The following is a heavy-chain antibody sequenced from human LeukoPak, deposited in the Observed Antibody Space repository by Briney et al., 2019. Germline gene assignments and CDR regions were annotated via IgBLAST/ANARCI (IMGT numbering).Heavy chain of an antibody. CDR2: VDPEDGET. V-gene: IGHV1-69-2*01. CDR1: GYTFTDYY. D-gene: IGHD1-26*01. Sequence: ASVKISCKVSGYTFTDYYMHWVQQAPGKGLEWMGLVDPEDGETIHAEKFQGRVTITADTSTDTAYMELSSLRSEDTAVYYCATLVGAHDWFDPWGQGTLVTVSS. CDR3: ATLVGAHDWFDP. J-gene: IGHJ5*02.